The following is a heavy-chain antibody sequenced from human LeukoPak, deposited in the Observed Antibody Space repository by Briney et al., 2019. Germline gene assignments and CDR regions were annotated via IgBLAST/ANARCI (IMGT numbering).Heavy chain of an antibody. J-gene: IGHJ3*02. Sequence: ASVKVSCKVSGYSLTELSMHWVRQAPGKGLEWMGSFDPEDGETIYAQKFQGRVTMTEDTSTDTAYMELSRLRSDDTAVYYCARDQEIPPSYVLRFLEWLPKTAAFDIWGQGTMVTVSS. CDR3: ARDQEIPPSYVLRFLEWLPKTAAFDI. D-gene: IGHD3-3*01. CDR2: FDPEDGET. V-gene: IGHV1-24*01. CDR1: GYSLTELS.